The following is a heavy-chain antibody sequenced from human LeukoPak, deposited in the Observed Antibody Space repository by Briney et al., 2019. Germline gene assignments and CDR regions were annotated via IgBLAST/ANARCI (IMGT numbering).Heavy chain of an antibody. CDR1: GFTFSSYT. D-gene: IGHD3-16*01. CDR3: AKGAGDVGMDA. CDR2: ISESGGNT. V-gene: IGHV3-23*01. J-gene: IGHJ6*02. Sequence: PGGSLRLSCAASGFTFSSYTMSWVRQAPGKGLEWVSRISESGGNTYYADSAKGRFTISRDNSRDTLYLRMTSLRVDDTAVYYCAKGAGDVGMDAWGQGTSVTVSS.